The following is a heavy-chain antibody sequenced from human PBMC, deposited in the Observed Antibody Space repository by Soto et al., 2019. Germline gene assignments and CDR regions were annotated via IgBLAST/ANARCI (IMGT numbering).Heavy chain of an antibody. CDR2: IYYSGST. J-gene: IGHJ3*02. CDR3: ARSGSRRDAFDI. Sequence: PSEPLSLTCAVSGYSISSSNWWGWIRQPPGKGLEWIGYIYYSGSTYYNPSLKSRVTMSVDTSKNQFSLKLSSVTAVDTAVYYCARSGSRRDAFDIWGQGTMVTVSS. CDR1: GYSISSSNW. D-gene: IGHD1-26*01. V-gene: IGHV4-28*01.